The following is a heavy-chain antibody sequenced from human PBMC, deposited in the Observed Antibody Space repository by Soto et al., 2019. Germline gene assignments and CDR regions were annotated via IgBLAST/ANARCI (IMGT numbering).Heavy chain of an antibody. CDR3: ARALAGYYDSSGYFDY. V-gene: IGHV3-30-3*01. J-gene: IGHJ4*02. CDR2: ISYDGSNK. Sequence: GGSLRLSCAASGFTFSNYAMHWVRQAPGKGLEWVAVISYDGSNKYYADSVKGRFTISRDNSKNTLYLQMNSLRAEDTAVYYCARALAGYYDSSGYFDYWGQGT. CDR1: GFTFSNYA. D-gene: IGHD3-22*01.